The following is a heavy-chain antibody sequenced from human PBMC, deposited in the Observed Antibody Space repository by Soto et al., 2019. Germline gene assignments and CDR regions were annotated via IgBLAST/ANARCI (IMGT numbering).Heavy chain of an antibody. V-gene: IGHV1-24*01. Sequence: ASVKVSCKVSGYTLTELSMHWVRQAPGKGLEWMGGFDPEDGETIYGQKFQGRVTMTEDTSTDTAYMELSSLRSEDTAVYYCATGYSSGWDYYYYMDVWGRGTTVTVSS. CDR2: FDPEDGET. CDR3: ATGYSSGWDYYYYMDV. J-gene: IGHJ6*03. D-gene: IGHD6-19*01. CDR1: GYTLTELS.